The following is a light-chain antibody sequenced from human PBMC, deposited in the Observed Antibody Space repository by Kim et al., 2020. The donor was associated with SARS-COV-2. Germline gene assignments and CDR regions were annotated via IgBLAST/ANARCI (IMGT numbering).Light chain of an antibody. CDR3: LQHDSYPLT. Sequence: DIQMTQSPSAMSASVGDRVTITCQASQDISNYLAWFQQKPGKVPKLLIYAASTLKAGVPSRFSGSGSGTEFTLTISSLQPEDFATYYCLQHDSYPLTFGRGTKVDIK. CDR1: QDISNY. J-gene: IGKJ4*01. CDR2: AAS. V-gene: IGKV1-17*03.